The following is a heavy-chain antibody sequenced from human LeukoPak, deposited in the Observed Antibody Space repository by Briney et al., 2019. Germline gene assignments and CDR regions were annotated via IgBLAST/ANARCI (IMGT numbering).Heavy chain of an antibody. CDR2: IRYDGRNK. D-gene: IGHD4-17*01. V-gene: IGHV3-30*02. J-gene: IGHJ4*02. CDR3: AKEIWPTVTTPGHTHFDY. Sequence: GGSLRLSCAASGFTFSTYGMHWVRQAPGKGLEWVAFIRYDGRNKYYADSVKGRFTISRDNSKNTLCLQMNSLRAEDTVVYYCAKEIWPTVTTPGHTHFDYWGQGTLVTVSS. CDR1: GFTFSTYG.